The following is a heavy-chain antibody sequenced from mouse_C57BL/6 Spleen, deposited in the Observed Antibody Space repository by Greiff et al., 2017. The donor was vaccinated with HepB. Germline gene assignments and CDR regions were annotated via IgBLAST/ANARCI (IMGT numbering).Heavy chain of an antibody. J-gene: IGHJ4*01. Sequence: VQLVESGPGLVAPSQSLSITCTVSGFSLTSYGVHWVRQPPGKGLEWLGVIWSDGSTTYTPALKSRLSISKDNSKSQVFLKMNRLQTDDTARYYCARHEGLHYYAMDYWGQGTSVTVSS. V-gene: IGHV2-6-1*01. CDR1: GFSLTSYG. CDR2: IWSDGST. D-gene: IGHD2-4*01. CDR3: ARHEGLHYYAMDY.